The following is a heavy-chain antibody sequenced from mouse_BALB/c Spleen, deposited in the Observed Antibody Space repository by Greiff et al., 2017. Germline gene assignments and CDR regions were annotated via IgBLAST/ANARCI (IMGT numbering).Heavy chain of an antibody. CDR3: ARQLVDGDYYAMDY. V-gene: IGHV3-2*02. CDR2: ISYSGST. CDR1: GYSITSDYA. D-gene: IGHD4-1*02. Sequence: EVQLQQSGPGLVKPSQSLSLTCTVTGYSITSDYAWNWIRQFPGNILEWMGYISYSGSTSYNPSLKSRISITRDTSKNQFFLQLNSVTTEDTATYYCARQLVDGDYYAMDYWGQGTSVTVSS. J-gene: IGHJ4*01.